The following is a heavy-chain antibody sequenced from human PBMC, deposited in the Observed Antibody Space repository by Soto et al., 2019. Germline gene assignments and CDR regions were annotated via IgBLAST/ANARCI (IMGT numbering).Heavy chain of an antibody. CDR3: ARDQSGTTELYYYYGMDV. CDR1: GYTFTGYY. J-gene: IGHJ6*02. Sequence: GASVKVSCKASGYTFTGYYMHWVRQAPGQGLEWMGWINPDSGGTNYAQKFQGRVTMTRDTSISTAYMELSRLRSDDTAVYYCARDQSGTTELYYYYGMDVWGQGTTVTVSS. V-gene: IGHV1-2*02. D-gene: IGHD1-1*01. CDR2: INPDSGGT.